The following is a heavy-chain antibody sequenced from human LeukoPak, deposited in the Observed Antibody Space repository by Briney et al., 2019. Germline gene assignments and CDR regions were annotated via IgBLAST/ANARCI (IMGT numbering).Heavy chain of an antibody. V-gene: IGHV1-2*02. J-gene: IGHJ6*03. Sequence: ASVKVSCKASGYTFTSYYMHWVRQAPGQGLEWMGWINPNSGGTNYAQKFQGRVTMTRDTSISTAYMELSRLRSDDTAVYYCARDGPRVEMATILHWYYYMDVWGKGTTVTVSS. CDR1: GYTFTSYY. CDR3: ARDGPRVEMATILHWYYYMDV. D-gene: IGHD5-24*01. CDR2: INPNSGGT.